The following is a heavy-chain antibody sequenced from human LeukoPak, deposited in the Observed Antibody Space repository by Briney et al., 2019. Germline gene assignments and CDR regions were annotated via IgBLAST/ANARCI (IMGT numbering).Heavy chain of an antibody. D-gene: IGHD3-9*01. J-gene: IGHJ4*02. CDR3: ARRIGLRYFDWLADY. Sequence: RGESLKISCKGSGYSFTSYWIGWVRQMPGKGLEWIGIIYPGDSDTRYSPSFQGQVTISADKSISTAYLQWSSLKASDTAMYYCARRIGLRYFDWLADYWGQGTLVTVSS. CDR1: GYSFTSYW. V-gene: IGHV5-51*01. CDR2: IYPGDSDT.